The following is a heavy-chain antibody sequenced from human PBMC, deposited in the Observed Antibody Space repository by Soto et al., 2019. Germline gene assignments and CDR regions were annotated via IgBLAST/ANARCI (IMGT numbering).Heavy chain of an antibody. CDR3: AKDMRWGGMTTIHYFDS. D-gene: IGHD4-17*01. J-gene: IGHJ4*02. CDR1: GFTVDDYA. V-gene: IGHV3-9*01. Sequence: GGSLRLSCAASGFTVDDYAMHWVRQAPGKGLEWVSGISWNSETIDYADSVKGRFTISRDNAKSSLFLQMNSLRPDDTALYYCAKDMRWGGMTTIHYFDSWGQGTLVTVSS. CDR2: ISWNSETI.